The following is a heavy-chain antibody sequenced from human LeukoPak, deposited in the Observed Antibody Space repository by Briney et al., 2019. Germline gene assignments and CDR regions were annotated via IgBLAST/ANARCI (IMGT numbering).Heavy chain of an antibody. D-gene: IGHD6-13*01. V-gene: IGHV3-53*01. Sequence: GSLRLSCAASGFTVSTNYMTWVRQAPGKGLEWVSVIYSGGSTYYSDSVKGRFTISRDNSKNTLYLQLNNLRAEDTAVYYCARASIAAAGYYFDYWGQGTLVTVSS. CDR3: ARASIAAAGYYFDY. J-gene: IGHJ4*02. CDR2: IYSGGST. CDR1: GFTVSTNY.